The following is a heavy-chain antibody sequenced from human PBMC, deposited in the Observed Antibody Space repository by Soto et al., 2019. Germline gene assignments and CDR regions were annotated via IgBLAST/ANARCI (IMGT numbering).Heavy chain of an antibody. CDR1: GFTFSSYA. CDR3: AKDFSASWRSYYDSSGYYFDY. CDR2: ISGSGGST. Sequence: GGSLRLSCAASGFTFSSYAMSWVRQAPGKGLEWVSAISGSGGSTYYADSVKGRFTISRDNSKNTLYLQMNSLRAEDTAVYYCAKDFSASWRSYYDSSGYYFDYWGQGTLVTVSS. J-gene: IGHJ4*02. V-gene: IGHV3-23*01. D-gene: IGHD3-22*01.